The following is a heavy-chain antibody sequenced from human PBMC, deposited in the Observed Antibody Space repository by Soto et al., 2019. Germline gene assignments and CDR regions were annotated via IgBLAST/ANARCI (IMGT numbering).Heavy chain of an antibody. CDR2: IYYSGST. J-gene: IGHJ6*02. CDR1: GGSISSYY. CDR3: ARDGGYCSSTSCHTYYYYGMDV. Sequence: PSETLSLTCTVSGGSISSYYWSWIRQPPGKGLEWIGYIYYSGSTNYNPSLKSRVTISVDTSKNQFSLKLSSVTAADTAVYYCARDGGYCSSTSCHTYYYYGMDVWGQGTTVTVSS. D-gene: IGHD2-2*02. V-gene: IGHV4-59*01.